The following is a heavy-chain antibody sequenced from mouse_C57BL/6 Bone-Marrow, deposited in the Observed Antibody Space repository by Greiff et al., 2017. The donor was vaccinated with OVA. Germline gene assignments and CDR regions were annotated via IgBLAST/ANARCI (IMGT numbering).Heavy chain of an antibody. CDR2: IDPEDGET. CDR3: ARLNWDWFAY. CDR1: GFNIKDYY. D-gene: IGHD4-1*01. V-gene: IGHV14-2*01. J-gene: IGHJ3*01. Sequence: VQLKESGAELVKPGASVKLSCTASGFNIKDYYMHWVKQRTEQGLEWIGRIDPEDGETKYAPKFQGKATITADTSSNTACLQLSSLTSEDTAVYYCARLNWDWFAYWGQGTLVTVSA.